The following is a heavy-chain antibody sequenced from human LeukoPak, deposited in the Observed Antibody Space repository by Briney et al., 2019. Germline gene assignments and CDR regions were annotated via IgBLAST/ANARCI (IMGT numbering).Heavy chain of an antibody. CDR1: GFTFSSYS. CDR3: ARETYCSGGSCYSPAPEYYFDY. CDR2: ISSSSSTI. V-gene: IGHV3-48*01. J-gene: IGHJ4*02. Sequence: GGSLRLSCAASGFTFSSYSMNWVRQAPGKGLEWVSYISSSSSTIYYADSVKGRFTISRDNAKNSLYLQMNSLRAEDTAVYYCARETYCSGGSCYSPAPEYYFDYWGQGTLVTVSS. D-gene: IGHD2-15*01.